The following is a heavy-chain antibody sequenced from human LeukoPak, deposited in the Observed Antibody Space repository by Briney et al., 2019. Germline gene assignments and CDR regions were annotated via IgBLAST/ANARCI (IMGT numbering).Heavy chain of an antibody. CDR3: ARVLRYCSGGNCYSGGLGYMDV. D-gene: IGHD2-15*01. Sequence: GGSLRLSCAASGFTFSTYGMHWVRQAPGKGLEWVTFIRYDGSKEYYTDSVKGRFTISRDNAKNSLFLQMNSLRAEDTAVYYCARVLRYCSGGNCYSGGLGYMDVWGKGTTVTISS. CDR2: IRYDGSKE. J-gene: IGHJ6*03. CDR1: GFTFSTYG. V-gene: IGHV3-30*02.